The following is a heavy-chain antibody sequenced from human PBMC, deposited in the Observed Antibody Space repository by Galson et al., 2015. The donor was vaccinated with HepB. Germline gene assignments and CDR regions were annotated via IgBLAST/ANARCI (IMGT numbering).Heavy chain of an antibody. CDR1: GGTFNVYA. V-gene: IGHV1-69*06. J-gene: IGHJ6*03. CDR2: IIPMIGAA. D-gene: IGHD5-18*01. CDR3: ATSAGHSTDPYYMNF. Sequence: SVKVSCKASGGTFNVYAISWVRQAPGQGLEWMGGIIPMIGAATYAQKFQGRVTISADKSTTTAYLEFSSLRSEDTAVYYCATSAGHSTDPYYMNFWGEGTTVTV.